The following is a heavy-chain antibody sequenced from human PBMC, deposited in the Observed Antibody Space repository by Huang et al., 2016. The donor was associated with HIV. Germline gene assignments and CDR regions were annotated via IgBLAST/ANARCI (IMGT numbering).Heavy chain of an antibody. CDR1: GFPFSAYG. J-gene: IGHJ3*01. CDR3: VKERGSSRARSSFDF. V-gene: IGHV3-30*02. D-gene: IGHD6-13*01. CDR2: IRYDGNND. Sequence: QVRLVESGGGVVQPGASLTLSCSASGFPFSAYGMDWVRQAACKGLEWVSFIRYDGNNDYLIGSVKGRFTISRDKSNNTRYLRMNSLRPEDTAVYYCVKERGSSRARSSFDFWGQGTSVIVSS.